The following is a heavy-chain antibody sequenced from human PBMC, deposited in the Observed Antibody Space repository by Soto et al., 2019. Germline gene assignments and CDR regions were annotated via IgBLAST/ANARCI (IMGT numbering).Heavy chain of an antibody. CDR2: IYSGGST. CDR1: GFTVSSNY. D-gene: IGHD3-3*01. Sequence: GESLKISCAASGFTVSSNYMSWVRQAPGKGLEWVSVIYSGGSTYYADSVKGRFTISRDNSKNTLYLQMNSLRAEDTAVYYCAREAPIFGVVTSTGYWGQGTLVTVSS. J-gene: IGHJ4*02. CDR3: AREAPIFGVVTSTGY. V-gene: IGHV3-66*01.